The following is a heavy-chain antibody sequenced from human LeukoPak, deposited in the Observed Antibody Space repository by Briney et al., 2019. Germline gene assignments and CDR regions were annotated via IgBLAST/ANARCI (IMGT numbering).Heavy chain of an antibody. V-gene: IGHV4-61*02. CDR1: GGSISSGSYY. Sequence: SQTLSLTCTVSGGSISSGSYYWSWIRQPAGKGLEWIGRIYTSGSTNYNPSLKSRVTISVDTSKNQFSLKLSSVTAADTAVYYCARVLRYFDWRGDGMDVWGQRTTVTVSS. CDR2: IYTSGST. J-gene: IGHJ6*02. D-gene: IGHD3-9*01. CDR3: ARVLRYFDWRGDGMDV.